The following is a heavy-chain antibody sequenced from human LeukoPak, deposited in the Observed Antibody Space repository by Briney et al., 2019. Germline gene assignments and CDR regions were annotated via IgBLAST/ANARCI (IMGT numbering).Heavy chain of an antibody. CDR2: INHSGST. J-gene: IGHJ4*02. D-gene: IGHD3-3*01. V-gene: IGHV4-39*07. CDR3: ARGLNDSWTGENY. CDR1: GGSISSSSYY. Sequence: SETLSLTCTVSGGSISSSSYYCGWIRQPPGKGLEWIGEINHSGSTNYNPSLKSRVTISLDTSKSQFSLKVRYVTAADTAVYYCARGLNDSWTGENYWGQGTLVTVSS.